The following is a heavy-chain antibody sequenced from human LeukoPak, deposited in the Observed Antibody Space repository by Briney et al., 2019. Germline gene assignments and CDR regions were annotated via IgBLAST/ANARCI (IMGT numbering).Heavy chain of an antibody. CDR1: GFTFSSYA. CDR2: ISGSGGST. J-gene: IGHJ4*02. CDR3: AGEPPMTTRSFDY. V-gene: IGHV3-23*01. Sequence: GGSLRLCCAASGFTFSSYAMSWVRQAPGKGLEWVSAISGSGGSTYYADSVRGRFTISRDNSKNTLYLQMNSLRAEDTAVYYCAGEPPMTTRSFDYWGQGTLVTVSS. D-gene: IGHD4-11*01.